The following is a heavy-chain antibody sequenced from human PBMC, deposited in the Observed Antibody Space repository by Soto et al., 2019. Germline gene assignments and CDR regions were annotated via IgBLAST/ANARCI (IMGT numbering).Heavy chain of an antibody. V-gene: IGHV4-4*02. J-gene: IGHJ6*02. CDR3: AKKVPAALRLYYFFGLDV. CDR1: GASVSSDNR. Sequence: SESRALSCAVSGASVSSDNRWTCFRQPPGEGLEWIGEISQSGTTKYNPSLASRVTISVDKSKNQFSLRLTSMTAADTAVYYCAKKVPAALRLYYFFGLDVWGQGTTVTVSS. D-gene: IGHD2-15*01. CDR2: ISQSGTT.